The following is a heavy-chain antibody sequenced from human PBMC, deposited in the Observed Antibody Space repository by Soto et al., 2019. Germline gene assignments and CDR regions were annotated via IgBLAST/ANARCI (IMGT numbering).Heavy chain of an antibody. J-gene: IGHJ6*02. CDR2: INHSGST. Sequence: PSGTLSLTCAVYGGSFSGYYWSWIRQPPGKGLEWIGEINHSGSTNYNPSLKSRVTISVDTSKNQFSLKLSSVTAADTAVYYCARGILDYYYYYGMDVWGQGTTVS. CDR3: ARGILDYYYYYGMDV. D-gene: IGHD3-3*01. V-gene: IGHV4-34*01. CDR1: GGSFSGYY.